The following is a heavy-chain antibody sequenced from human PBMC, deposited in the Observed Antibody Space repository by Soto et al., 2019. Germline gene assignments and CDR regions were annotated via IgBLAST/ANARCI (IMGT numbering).Heavy chain of an antibody. J-gene: IGHJ5*02. CDR2: IYYSGST. CDR1: GGSGSSGSYY. Sequence: SETLSLTCTVSGGSGSSGSYYWSWVRQPPGKGLEWIGYIYYSGSTNYNPSLKSRVTISIDTSKNQFSLKLSSVTAADTAVYYCARDKRNDFWSGYYWIEANWFETWGQGTLVTVS. D-gene: IGHD3-3*01. V-gene: IGHV4-61*01. CDR3: ARDKRNDFWSGYYWIEANWFET.